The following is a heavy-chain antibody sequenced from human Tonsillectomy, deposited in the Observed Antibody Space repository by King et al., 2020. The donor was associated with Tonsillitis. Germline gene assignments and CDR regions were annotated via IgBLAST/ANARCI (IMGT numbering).Heavy chain of an antibody. CDR2: IIPIVGTP. Sequence: VQLVQSGAEVKKPGSSVKVSCKASGGTLSSYNINWVRQAPGQGFEWMGGIIPIVGTPNYAQKFQGRVTITADKSTSTAYMELSSLRSEDTAVYYCASPDPRYDSSGYYYFWGQGTLVTVSS. J-gene: IGHJ4*02. V-gene: IGHV1-69*06. CDR3: ASPDPRYDSSGYYYF. D-gene: IGHD3-22*01. CDR1: GGTLSSYN.